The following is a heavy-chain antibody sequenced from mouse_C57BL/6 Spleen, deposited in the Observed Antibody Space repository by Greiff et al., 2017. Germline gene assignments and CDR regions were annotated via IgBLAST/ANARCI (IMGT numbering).Heavy chain of an antibody. Sequence: EVQLVESEGGLVQPGSSMKLSCTASGFTFSDYYMAWVRQVPEKGLEWVANINYDGSSTYYLDSLKSRFIISRDNAKNILYLQMSSLKSEDTATYYCARLLGRSFDYWGQGTTLTVSS. CDR2: INYDGSST. J-gene: IGHJ2*01. CDR3: ARLLGRSFDY. D-gene: IGHD4-1*01. CDR1: GFTFSDYY. V-gene: IGHV5-16*01.